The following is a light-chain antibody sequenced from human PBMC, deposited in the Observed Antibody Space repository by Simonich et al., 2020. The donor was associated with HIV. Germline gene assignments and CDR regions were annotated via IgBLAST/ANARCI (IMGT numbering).Light chain of an antibody. CDR1: QSVLYSSNNKNY. CDR3: QQYYTAPRT. J-gene: IGKJ1*01. V-gene: IGKV4-1*01. CDR2: WAS. Sequence: DIVMTQSPDSLAVSLGERATINCKSSQSVLYSSNNKNYLVWDQQKPGQTPKLLIYWASTRESGVPHRFSGSGSGTNFTLTISSLQAEDVALYYCQQYYTAPRTFGQGTKVEIK.